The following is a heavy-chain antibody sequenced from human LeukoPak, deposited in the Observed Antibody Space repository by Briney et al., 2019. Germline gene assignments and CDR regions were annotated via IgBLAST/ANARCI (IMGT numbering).Heavy chain of an antibody. CDR3: ARQARDGSGSRGYSFDF. CDR1: GYIFTNNW. Sequence: WESLKISCKGSGYIFTNNWIGWVRQMPGKGLEWIGIIYPGDSDTRYSPSFEGQVTISVDKSISTAYLQWSRLKASDTAMYYCARQARDGSGSRGYSFDFWGQGTLVTVSS. V-gene: IGHV5-51*01. CDR2: IYPGDSDT. J-gene: IGHJ4*02. D-gene: IGHD3-10*01.